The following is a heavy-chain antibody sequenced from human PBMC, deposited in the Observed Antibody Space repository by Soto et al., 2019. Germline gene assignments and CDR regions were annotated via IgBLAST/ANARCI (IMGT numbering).Heavy chain of an antibody. V-gene: IGHV4-39*01. CDR2: IFYSGST. CDR1: DGSISTIRSY. CDR3: ARQPTTGDTDLWFEP. Sequence: SQPLSLTYNVFDGSISTIRSYRALIRKPPGKGLEWLANIFYSGSTYYNPSLASRVTVSVDTSKNEFSLKLRSVTAADTAVYYCARQPTTGDTDLWFEPWGQGTLVTGFS. J-gene: IGHJ5*02. D-gene: IGHD2-21*01.